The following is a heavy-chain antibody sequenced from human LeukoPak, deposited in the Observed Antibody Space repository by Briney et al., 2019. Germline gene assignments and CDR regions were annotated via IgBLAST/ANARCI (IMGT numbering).Heavy chain of an antibody. CDR3: TKVARYNWNDVGIFDAFDI. J-gene: IGHJ3*02. CDR1: GFTFSNYA. V-gene: IGHV3-23*01. D-gene: IGHD1-20*01. Sequence: GGSLRLSCAASGFTFSNYAMSWVRQAPGKGLEWVSAISGSASSTYHADSVKGRFTISRDNSMNTLYLQMNSLRTEDTAVYYCTKVARYNWNDVGIFDAFDIWGQGTMVTVSS. CDR2: ISGSASST.